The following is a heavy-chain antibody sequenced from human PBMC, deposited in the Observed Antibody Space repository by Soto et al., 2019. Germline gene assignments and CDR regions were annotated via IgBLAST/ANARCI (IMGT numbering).Heavy chain of an antibody. CDR2: VFYSGTT. CDR3: ARGRGGTYDAFDI. Sequence: LSLTCGVSGGSISSYFWSWIRQSPGKGLEWIGYVFYSGTTNYNPSLKGRVTMSVDTSNNRFSLRLTSATAADTAVYFCARGRGGTYDAFDIWGQGTMVTVSS. CDR1: GGSISSYF. J-gene: IGHJ3*02. D-gene: IGHD1-26*01. V-gene: IGHV4-59*01.